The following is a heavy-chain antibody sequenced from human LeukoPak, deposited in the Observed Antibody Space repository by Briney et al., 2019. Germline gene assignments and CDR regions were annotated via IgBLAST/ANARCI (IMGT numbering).Heavy chain of an antibody. D-gene: IGHD6-13*01. CDR1: GGSISSSSYY. CDR3: ARQGIYSSSWYDWFDP. Sequence: PSETLSLTCTVSGGSISSSSYYWGWIRQPPGKGLEWIGSIYYSGSTYYNPSLKSRVTISVDTSKNQFSLKLSSVTAADTAVYYCARQGIYSSSWYDWFDPWGQGTLVTVSS. V-gene: IGHV4-39*01. J-gene: IGHJ5*02. CDR2: IYYSGST.